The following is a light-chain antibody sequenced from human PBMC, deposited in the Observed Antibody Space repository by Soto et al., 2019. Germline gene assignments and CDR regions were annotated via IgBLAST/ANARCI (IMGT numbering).Light chain of an antibody. V-gene: IGLV2-14*01. CDR2: EVS. CDR3: TSYAGGNNV. J-gene: IGLJ1*01. Sequence: QSVLTQPASVSGSPGQSITISCTGTSSDVGAYNYVSWYQQHPGKAPKLMIFEVSDRPSGVSNRFSGSKSGNTASLTISGLQAEDEADYYCTSYAGGNNVFGTGTKVTVL. CDR1: SSDVGAYNY.